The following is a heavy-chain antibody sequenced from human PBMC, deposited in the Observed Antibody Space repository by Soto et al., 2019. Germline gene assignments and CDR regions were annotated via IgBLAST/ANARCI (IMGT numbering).Heavy chain of an antibody. J-gene: IGHJ4*02. Sequence: QVQLVQSGAEVRRPGSSVKVSCTASGGSFNTYDISWVRQAPGQGLEWMGGIISVFDATKFAQKFQGRLTITADKSTGTVYMELRSLRSEDTAVYYCARDRSSSWYNGTFYFDSWGQGTLVTVSS. D-gene: IGHD6-19*01. CDR1: GGSFNTYD. CDR3: ARDRSSSWYNGTFYFDS. V-gene: IGHV1-69*06. CDR2: IISVFDAT.